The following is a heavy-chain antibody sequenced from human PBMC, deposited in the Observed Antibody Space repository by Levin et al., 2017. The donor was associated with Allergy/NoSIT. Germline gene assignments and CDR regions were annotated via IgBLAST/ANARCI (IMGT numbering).Heavy chain of an antibody. CDR2: INTNTGNP. V-gene: IGHV7-4-1*02. CDR3: ARDWSPSLAARRYAFDI. Sequence: ASVKVSCKASGYTFTSYAMNWVRQAPGQGLEWMGWINTNTGNPTYAQGFTGRFVFSLDTSVSTAYLQISSLKAEDTAVYYCARDWSPSLAARRYAFDIWGQGTMVTVSS. J-gene: IGHJ3*02. CDR1: GYTFTSYA. D-gene: IGHD6-6*01.